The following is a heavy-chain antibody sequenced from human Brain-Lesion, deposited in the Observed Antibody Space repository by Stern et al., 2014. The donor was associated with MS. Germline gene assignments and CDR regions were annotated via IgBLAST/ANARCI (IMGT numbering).Heavy chain of an antibody. CDR2: IHYSGST. J-gene: IGHJ5*02. V-gene: IGHV4-31*03. CDR1: GGSISSGGYY. D-gene: IGHD2-8*01. Sequence: QLQLQESGPGLVKPSQTLSLTCTVSGGSISSGGYYWSWIRQHPGKGLEWIGYIHYSGSTYYNSALKIRVTISRDTSKNQFSLNLNSVTAADTAVYYCARVGVYVQTGWFDPWGQGALVTVSS. CDR3: ARVGVYVQTGWFDP.